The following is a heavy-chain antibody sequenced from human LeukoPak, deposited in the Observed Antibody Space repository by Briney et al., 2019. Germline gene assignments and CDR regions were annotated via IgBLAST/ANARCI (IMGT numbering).Heavy chain of an antibody. Sequence: GGSLRLSCAASGFTFSDSGMHWVRQAPGKGLEWVAIISFDGSRRFYADSVRGRFTVSRDNAKNSLYLQMNSLRAEDTAVFYCARGGMVRRVMGAFDIWGQGTLVTVSS. J-gene: IGHJ3*02. CDR3: ARGGMVRRVMGAFDI. CDR1: GFTFSDSG. V-gene: IGHV3-30*03. CDR2: ISFDGSRR. D-gene: IGHD3-10*01.